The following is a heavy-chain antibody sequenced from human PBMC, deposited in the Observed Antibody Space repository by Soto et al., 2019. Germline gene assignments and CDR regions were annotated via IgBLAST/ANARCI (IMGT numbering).Heavy chain of an antibody. CDR2: INPSSGST. J-gene: IGHJ5*02. V-gene: IGHV1-46*01. CDR3: ARGAYYYDSSGYYMA. D-gene: IGHD3-22*01. CDR1: GYTFTSNH. Sequence: GASVKVSCKASGYTFTSNHVHWVRQAPGQGLEWMGTINPSSGSTTYAQKFQGRVTMTRDTSTSTDYMELSSLRSEDTAVYYCARGAYYYDSSGYYMAWGQGTLVTVSS.